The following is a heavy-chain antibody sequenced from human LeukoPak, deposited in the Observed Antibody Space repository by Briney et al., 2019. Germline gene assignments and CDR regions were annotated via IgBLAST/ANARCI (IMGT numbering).Heavy chain of an antibody. Sequence: GGSLRLSCAASGFTFSRYSMNWVRQAPGKGLEWVSYVGGISSTITYADSVKGRFTISRDNAKNSLYLKMNSLRDEDTAVYYCARDDAYAFDIWGQGTVVKVSS. CDR3: ARDDAYAFDI. V-gene: IGHV3-48*02. J-gene: IGHJ3*02. CDR2: VGGISSTI. CDR1: GFTFSRYS.